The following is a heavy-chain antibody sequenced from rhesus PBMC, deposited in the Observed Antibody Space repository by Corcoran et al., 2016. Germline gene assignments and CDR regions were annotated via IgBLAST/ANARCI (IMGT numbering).Heavy chain of an antibody. CDR3: ARDPPFLLDV. V-gene: IGHV4-160*01. CDR1: GGSFSSYW. Sequence: QVQLQESGPGLVKPSETLSLTCAVSGGSFSSYWWGWIRQPPGKGLEWIGSSYGSGGSNEYNPALKSLSTISRDTAKNQFSLKLSSVTAADTAVYYCARDPPFLLDVWGPGVLVTVSS. CDR2: SYGSGGSN. J-gene: IGHJ5-1*01.